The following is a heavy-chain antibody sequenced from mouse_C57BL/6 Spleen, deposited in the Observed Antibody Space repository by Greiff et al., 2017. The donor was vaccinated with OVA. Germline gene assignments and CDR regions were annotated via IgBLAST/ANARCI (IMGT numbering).Heavy chain of an antibody. CDR3: ARGGLPHYFDY. CDR1: GYTFTDYY. J-gene: IGHJ2*01. Sequence: VQRVESGAELVRPGASVKLSCKASGYTFTDYYINWVKQRPGQGLEWIARIYPGSGNTYYNEKFKGKATLTAEKSSSTAYMQLSSLTSEDSAVYFCARGGLPHYFDYWGQGTTLTVSS. CDR2: IYPGSGNT. D-gene: IGHD2-4*01. V-gene: IGHV1-76*01.